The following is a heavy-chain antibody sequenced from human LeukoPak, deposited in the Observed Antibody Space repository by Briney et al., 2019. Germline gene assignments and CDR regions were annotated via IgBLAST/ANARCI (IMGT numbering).Heavy chain of an antibody. Sequence: PSGTLSLTCAVYGGSFSGYYWSWIRQPPGKGLEWIGEINHSGSTNYNPSLKSRVTISVDTSKNQFSLKLSSVTAADTAVYYCARDGTISGFGPWGQGTLVIVSS. J-gene: IGHJ5*02. V-gene: IGHV4-34*01. D-gene: IGHD3-10*01. CDR2: INHSGST. CDR1: GGSFSGYY. CDR3: ARDGTISGFGP.